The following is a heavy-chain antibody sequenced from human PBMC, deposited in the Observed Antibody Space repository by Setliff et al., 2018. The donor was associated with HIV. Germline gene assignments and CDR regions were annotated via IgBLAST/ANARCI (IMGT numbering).Heavy chain of an antibody. V-gene: IGHV3-43D*03. CDR1: GFTFDDYA. CDR2: ISWDGDST. D-gene: IGHD3-10*01. J-gene: IGHJ3*02. Sequence: GGSLRLSCAASGFTFDDYAMHWVRQAPGKGLEWVSLISWDGDSTYYADSIKGRFTISRDNSKNSLYLQMNSLRPEDTALYYCAKDTGLYGWGSLNAFDMWGQGTTVTV. CDR3: AKDTGLYGWGSLNAFDM.